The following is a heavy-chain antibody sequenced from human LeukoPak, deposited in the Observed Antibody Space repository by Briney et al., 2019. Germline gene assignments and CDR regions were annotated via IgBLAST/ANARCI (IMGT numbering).Heavy chain of an antibody. J-gene: IGHJ5*02. Sequence: NPSETLSLTCTVSGGYISSGGYSWSWIRQHPGKGLEWVGYIHYSGSTYYNPSLKSRVTISVDTSKNQFSLKLSSVTAADTAVYYCARSNRYCSSTSCLNWFDPWGQGTLVTVSS. CDR1: GGYISSGGYS. V-gene: IGHV4-31*03. CDR2: IHYSGST. CDR3: ARSNRYCSSTSCLNWFDP. D-gene: IGHD2-2*01.